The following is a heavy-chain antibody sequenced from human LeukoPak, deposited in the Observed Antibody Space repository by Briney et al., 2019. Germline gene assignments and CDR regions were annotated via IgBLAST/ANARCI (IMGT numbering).Heavy chain of an antibody. CDR1: GGSISGYY. D-gene: IGHD2-21*01. CDR3: ATTTTIASWFDP. CDR2: IYTSGST. Sequence: PSETLSLPCSVSGGSISGYYWSWVRHPPGKGLEWIGYIYTSGSTNYNPSLKSRVTISVDTSKNQFSLKLSSVTAADTAVYYCATTTTIASWFDPWGQGTLVTVSS. J-gene: IGHJ5*02. V-gene: IGHV4-4*09.